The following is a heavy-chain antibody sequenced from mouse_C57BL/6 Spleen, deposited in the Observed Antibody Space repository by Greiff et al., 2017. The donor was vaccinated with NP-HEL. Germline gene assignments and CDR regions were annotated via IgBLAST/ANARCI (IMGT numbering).Heavy chain of an antibody. Sequence: VKLMESGAELVRPGASVKLSCKASGYTFTDYYINWVKQRPGQGLEWIARIYPGSGNTYYNEKFKGKATLTAEKSSSTAYMQLSSLTSEDSAVYFCARGGDYDGHYYAMDYWGQGTSVTVSS. V-gene: IGHV1-76*01. CDR2: IYPGSGNT. J-gene: IGHJ4*01. CDR1: GYTFTDYY. D-gene: IGHD2-4*01. CDR3: ARGGDYDGHYYAMDY.